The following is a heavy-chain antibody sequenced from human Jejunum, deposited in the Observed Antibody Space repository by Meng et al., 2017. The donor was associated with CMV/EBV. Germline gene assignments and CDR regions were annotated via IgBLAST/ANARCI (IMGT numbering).Heavy chain of an antibody. Sequence: THHSYAISWVRQAPGQGLEWMGKIIPVLGVANYAQRFQGRVTLTADKSTSTVYMEMSSLRSEDTAVYYCARVGTDCCHGYWGQGTLVTVSS. D-gene: IGHD2-21*02. J-gene: IGHJ4*02. CDR1: THHSYA. CDR3: ARVGTDCCHGY. CDR2: IIPVLGVA. V-gene: IGHV1-69*04.